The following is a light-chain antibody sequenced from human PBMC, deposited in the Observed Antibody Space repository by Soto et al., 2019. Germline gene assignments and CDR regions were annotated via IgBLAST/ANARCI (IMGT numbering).Light chain of an antibody. Sequence: DIVMTQSPSSLSASVGDRVTITCRASQSISTSLNWYRQKPGKAPKLLIYAASSLQSGVPSRFSGSGSETEFTLSISSLQPEDFATYYCQQIYSSPLTFGGGTKVEIK. V-gene: IGKV1-39*01. J-gene: IGKJ4*01. CDR2: AAS. CDR3: QQIYSSPLT. CDR1: QSISTS.